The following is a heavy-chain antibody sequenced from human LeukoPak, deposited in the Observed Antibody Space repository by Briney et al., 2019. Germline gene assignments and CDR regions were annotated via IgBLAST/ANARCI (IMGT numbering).Heavy chain of an antibody. CDR1: GFTFTTYY. V-gene: IGHV3-7*01. Sequence: GGSLRLSCAASGFTFTTYYMTWVRQAPGKGLEWLANMSQDGRTKYYADSVEGRFAIYRDNAINSVFLQMNSVRAEDTAVYYCARENWSNDYWGQGTLVTVSS. D-gene: IGHD1-1*01. CDR2: MSQDGRTK. CDR3: ARENWSNDY. J-gene: IGHJ4*02.